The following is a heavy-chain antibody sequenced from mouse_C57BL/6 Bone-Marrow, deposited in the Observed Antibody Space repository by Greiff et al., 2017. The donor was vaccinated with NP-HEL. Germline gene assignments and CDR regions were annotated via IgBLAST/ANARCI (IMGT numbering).Heavy chain of an antibody. CDR1: GFSLTSYG. J-gene: IGHJ3*01. CDR2: IWGVGST. V-gene: IGHV2-6*01. Sequence: QVQLPQSGPGLVAPSQSLSITCTVSGFSLTSYGVDWVRQSPGKGLEWLGVIWGVGSTNYNSALKSRLSISKDNSKSQVFLKMHSLQTDDTAMYYCASIYYDYDWFAYWGQGTLVTVSA. D-gene: IGHD2-4*01. CDR3: ASIYYDYDWFAY.